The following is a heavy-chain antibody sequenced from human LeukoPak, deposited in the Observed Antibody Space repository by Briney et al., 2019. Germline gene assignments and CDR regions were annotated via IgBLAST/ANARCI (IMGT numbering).Heavy chain of an antibody. D-gene: IGHD4-17*01. Sequence: PGGSLRLSCAASGFTFSNYAMSWVRQAPGKGLEWVSGISGSGGSTYYADSVKGRFTISRDNSKNTLYLQMNSLRAEDTAVYYCARASHDYGDYTWDYYYGMDVWGQGTTVTVSS. CDR1: GFTFSNYA. CDR2: ISGSGGST. J-gene: IGHJ6*02. CDR3: ARASHDYGDYTWDYYYGMDV. V-gene: IGHV3-23*01.